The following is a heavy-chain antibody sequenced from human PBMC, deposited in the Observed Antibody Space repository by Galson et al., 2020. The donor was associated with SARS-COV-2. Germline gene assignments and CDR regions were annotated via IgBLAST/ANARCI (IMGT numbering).Heavy chain of an antibody. CDR3: ARALGPYAFDI. V-gene: IGHV3-66*01. CDR2: IYSGGST. Sequence: GESLKISCAASGFTFSSYAMHWVRQAPGKGLEWVSVIYSGGSTYYADSVKGRFTISRDNSKNTLYLQMNSLRAEDTAVYYCARALGPYAFDIWGQGTMVTVSS. CDR1: GFTFSSYA. D-gene: IGHD7-27*01. J-gene: IGHJ3*02.